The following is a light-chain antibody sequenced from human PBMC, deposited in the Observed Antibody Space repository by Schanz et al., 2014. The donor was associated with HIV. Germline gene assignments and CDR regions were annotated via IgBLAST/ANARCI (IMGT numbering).Light chain of an antibody. V-gene: IGLV1-40*01. CDR1: SSNIGAGYD. CDR3: QSYDINLNSYV. Sequence: QSVLTQPPSVSGAPGQSVTISCAGSSSNIGAGYDVHWYHHLPGSAPKLLISGNNNQPSGVPDRFSGSKSGTSASLAITGLQAEDEADYYCQSYDINLNSYVFGPGTKLTVL. J-gene: IGLJ1*01. CDR2: GNN.